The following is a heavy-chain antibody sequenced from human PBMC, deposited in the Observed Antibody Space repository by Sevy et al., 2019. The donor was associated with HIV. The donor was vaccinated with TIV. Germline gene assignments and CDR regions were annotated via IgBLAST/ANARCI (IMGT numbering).Heavy chain of an antibody. CDR3: ARLESDYDFWSGTRYYMDV. J-gene: IGHJ6*03. CDR2: IYYSGST. V-gene: IGHV4-59*01. D-gene: IGHD3-3*01. CDR1: GGSISSYY. Sequence: SETLSLTCTVSGGSISSYYWSWIRQPPGKGLEWIGYIYYSGSTNYNPSLKSRVTISVDTSKNQFSLKLSSVTAADTAVYYCARLESDYDFWSGTRYYMDVWGKGTTVTVSS.